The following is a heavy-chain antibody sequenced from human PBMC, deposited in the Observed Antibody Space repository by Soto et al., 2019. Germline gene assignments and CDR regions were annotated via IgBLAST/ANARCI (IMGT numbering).Heavy chain of an antibody. Sequence: QVQLVESGGGVVQPGRSLRLSCAASGFTFTTYVIHWVRQAPGKGLEWVAVISNDGRDKYYADSVKGRFTISRDNSKNTLYLQMNSLRSDDTAVYYCARDQCFGGGRSCYYFDFWDQGTLVTVSS. CDR2: ISNDGRDK. J-gene: IGHJ4*02. D-gene: IGHD2-15*01. CDR3: ARDQCFGGGRSCYYFDF. V-gene: IGHV3-30*04. CDR1: GFTFTTYV.